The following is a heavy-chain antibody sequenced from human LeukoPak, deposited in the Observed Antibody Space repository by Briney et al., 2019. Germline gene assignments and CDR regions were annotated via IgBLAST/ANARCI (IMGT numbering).Heavy chain of an antibody. D-gene: IGHD3-22*01. CDR3: ARIYDSSGYSHFDY. CDR1: GGTFSSYA. V-gene: IGHV1-69*05. J-gene: IGHJ4*02. CDR2: IIPIFGTA. Sequence: SVKVSCKASGGTFSSYAISWVRQAPGQGVEWMGGIIPIFGTANYAQKFQGRVTITTDESTSTAYMELSSLRSEDTAVYYCARIYDSSGYSHFDYWGQGTLVTVSS.